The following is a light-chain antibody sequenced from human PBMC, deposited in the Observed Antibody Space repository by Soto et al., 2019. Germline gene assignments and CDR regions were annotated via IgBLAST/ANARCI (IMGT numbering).Light chain of an antibody. CDR3: SSHAGSYNPFV. CDR2: DVN. Sequence: QSALTQPPSASGSPGQSVTISCTGTSSDVGGYSFVSWYQQHPGKAPKVLIYDVNKRPSGVPDRFSGSKSGNPASLTVSGLQADDEADYYCSSHAGSYNPFVFGPGTKLTVL. V-gene: IGLV2-8*01. CDR1: SSDVGGYSF. J-gene: IGLJ1*01.